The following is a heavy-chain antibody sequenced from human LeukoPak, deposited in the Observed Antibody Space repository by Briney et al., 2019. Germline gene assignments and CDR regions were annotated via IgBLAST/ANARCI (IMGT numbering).Heavy chain of an antibody. CDR1: GFTFSNYW. D-gene: IGHD4-23*01. CDR3: ARDFDAGGTPGDDFDY. CDR2: INIDGSYT. J-gene: IGHJ4*02. Sequence: QPGGSLRLSCAASGFTFSNYWVHWVRLSPGKGPVWVARINIDGSYTSYADSVKGRFTISRDDAKNTLYLQMSSLRAEDTAVYYCARDFDAGGTPGDDFDYWGRGTLVTVSS. V-gene: IGHV3-74*01.